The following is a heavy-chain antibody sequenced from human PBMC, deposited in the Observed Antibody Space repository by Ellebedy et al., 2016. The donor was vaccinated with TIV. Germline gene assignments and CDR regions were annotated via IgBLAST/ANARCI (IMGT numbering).Heavy chain of an antibody. V-gene: IGHV3-7*01. D-gene: IGHD4-17*01. CDR3: ARRGSYGDYAVQINNWFDP. J-gene: IGHJ5*02. CDR2: IYQDGSDE. CDR1: GFSFRSYW. Sequence: PGGSLRLSCAASGFSFRSYWMSWVRQAPGKGLEWVANIYQDGSDEYYVDSVKGRFTISRDNDNKALFLQMNSLRVEDTAVYYCARRGSYGDYAVQINNWFDPWGQGTLVTVSS.